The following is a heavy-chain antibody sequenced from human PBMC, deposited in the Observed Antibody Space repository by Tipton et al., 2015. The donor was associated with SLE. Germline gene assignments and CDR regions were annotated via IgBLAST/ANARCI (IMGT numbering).Heavy chain of an antibody. Sequence: QSGAEVKKPGASVKVSCKASGYTFTGYYMHWVRQAPGQGLEWMGWINPNSGGTNYAQKFQGRVTMTRDTSISTAYMELSRLRSDDTAVYYCARSPILYYDCWSGYPDYFDYWGQGTLVTVSS. CDR1: GYTFTGYY. D-gene: IGHD3-3*01. CDR3: ARSPILYYDCWSGYPDYFDY. V-gene: IGHV1-2*02. J-gene: IGHJ4*02. CDR2: INPNSGGT.